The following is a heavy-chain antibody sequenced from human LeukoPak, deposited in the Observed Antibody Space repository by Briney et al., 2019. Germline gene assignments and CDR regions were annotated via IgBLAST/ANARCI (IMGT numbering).Heavy chain of an antibody. CDR1: GFTFSSYW. CDR3: AGGFGGF. Sequence: AGGSLRLSCAASGFTFSSYWMHWVRHAPGKGLAWVSRINTDGDYTSYADSVKGRFTISRDNAKNTLYLQMNSLRAEDTAVYYCAGGFGGFWGQGTLVTVSS. D-gene: IGHD4-23*01. V-gene: IGHV3-74*01. J-gene: IGHJ4*02. CDR2: INTDGDYT.